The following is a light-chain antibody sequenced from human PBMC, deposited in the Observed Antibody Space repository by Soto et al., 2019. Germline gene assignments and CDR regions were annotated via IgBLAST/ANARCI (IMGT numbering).Light chain of an antibody. CDR2: AAS. CDR1: QDISNY. Sequence: DIQMTQSPSSLSASVGDRATITCQASQDISNYLNWYQQKPGKAPKLLIYAASSLQSGVPSRFSGSGSGTDFTLTISSLQPEDFATYYCQQSYSTLSITFGQGTRLEIK. V-gene: IGKV1-39*01. J-gene: IGKJ5*01. CDR3: QQSYSTLSIT.